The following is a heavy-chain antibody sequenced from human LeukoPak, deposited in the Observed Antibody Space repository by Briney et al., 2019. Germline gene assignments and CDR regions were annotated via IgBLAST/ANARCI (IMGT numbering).Heavy chain of an antibody. J-gene: IGHJ6*02. D-gene: IGHD1-14*01. CDR1: GGSFSDYY. Sequence: SETLSLTCAVSGGSFSDYYWSWIRQPPGMGLEWIGEINHSGSTNYNPSLKSRLTILVDTSKNQFSLKLSSVIAADTAVYYCARGQRVNRGMDVWGQGTTVTVSS. CDR3: ARGQRVNRGMDV. V-gene: IGHV4-34*01. CDR2: INHSGST.